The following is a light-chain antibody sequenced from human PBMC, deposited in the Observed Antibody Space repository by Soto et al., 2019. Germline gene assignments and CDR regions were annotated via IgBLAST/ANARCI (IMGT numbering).Light chain of an antibody. V-gene: IGKV3-15*01. CDR3: QQYNNWPWT. J-gene: IGKJ1*01. Sequence: EIVMTQSPATLSVSPGERATRSCRASQSVSSDLAWYQQKPGQAPRLLIYGASTRATGILARFSGSGSGTEFTLTISSLQSEDFAVYYCQQYNNWPWTFGQGTKVEIK. CDR1: QSVSSD. CDR2: GAS.